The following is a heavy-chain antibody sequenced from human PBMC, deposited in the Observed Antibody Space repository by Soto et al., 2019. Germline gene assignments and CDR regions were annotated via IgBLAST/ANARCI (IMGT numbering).Heavy chain of an antibody. CDR3: VRSGTARLLRHSWFDT. CDR2: ITTSSAYI. CDR1: GFTFNTYD. V-gene: IGHV3-21*01. J-gene: IGHJ5*02. Sequence: PGGSLRLSCAASGFTFNTYDMNWVRQAPGKGLEWVSSITTSSAYIYYADSLKGRITISRDNAKNSLFLQMNSLRAEDTAVYYCVRSGTARLLRHSWFDTWGQGTLVTVS. D-gene: IGHD2-21*01.